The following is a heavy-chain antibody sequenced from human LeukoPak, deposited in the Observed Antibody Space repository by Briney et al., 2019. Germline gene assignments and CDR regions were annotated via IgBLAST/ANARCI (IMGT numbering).Heavy chain of an antibody. Sequence: GGSLRLSCAASGFTFSSYALSWVRQAPGKGLEWVSAISSSGGSIYYANSVKGRFTISSDNSKSTLYVQMNSLRAEDTAVYYCAKHTGNYYYYYSMDVWGQGTTVTVSS. V-gene: IGHV3-23*01. J-gene: IGHJ6*02. CDR2: ISSSGGSI. CDR3: AKHTGNYYYYYSMDV. D-gene: IGHD7-27*01. CDR1: GFTFSSYA.